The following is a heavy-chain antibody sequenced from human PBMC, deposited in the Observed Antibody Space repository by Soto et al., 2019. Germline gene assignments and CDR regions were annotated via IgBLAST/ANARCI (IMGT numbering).Heavy chain of an antibody. Sequence: EVQLLESGGGLVQPGGSLRLSCAASGITISNYPMSWVRQAPGKGLDLVSGISGSGDRTYYADSAKGRFTISKDIYRNSLSLQLDSLGVEDTAVYFCVKDDGGYPSTAPHWGQGTLVTVSS. D-gene: IGHD3-22*01. CDR1: GITISNYP. V-gene: IGHV3-23*01. CDR3: VKDDGGYPSTAPH. J-gene: IGHJ4*02. CDR2: ISGSGDRT.